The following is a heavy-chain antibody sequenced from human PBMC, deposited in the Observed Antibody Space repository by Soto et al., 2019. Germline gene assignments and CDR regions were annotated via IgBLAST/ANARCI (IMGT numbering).Heavy chain of an antibody. J-gene: IGHJ4*02. Sequence: SETLSLTCTVSGGSITSGDDYWSWIRQPPGKGLEWIAYIHYSGSTYYNPSLKSRVTISVDTSKNQFSLKLSSVTAADTAVYYCTQGIVAATFDYWGQGTLVTVSS. CDR1: GGSITSGDDY. CDR3: TQGIVAATFDY. D-gene: IGHD2-15*01. CDR2: IHYSGST. V-gene: IGHV4-30-4*01.